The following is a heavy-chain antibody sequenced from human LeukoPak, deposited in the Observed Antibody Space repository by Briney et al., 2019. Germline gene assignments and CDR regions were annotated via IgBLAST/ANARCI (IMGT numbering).Heavy chain of an antibody. Sequence: PGGSLRLSCAAAGFTFSSSSMNWVRQTPGKGLEWVSSISGESKYIYYADSVTGRFTISRDNAKNSLYLQMNSLRAEDTAVYYCARGPVFQGNYDYWGQGTQITVSA. CDR1: GFTFSSSS. J-gene: IGHJ4*02. V-gene: IGHV3-21*01. CDR3: ARGPVFQGNYDY. D-gene: IGHD3-10*01. CDR2: ISGESKYI.